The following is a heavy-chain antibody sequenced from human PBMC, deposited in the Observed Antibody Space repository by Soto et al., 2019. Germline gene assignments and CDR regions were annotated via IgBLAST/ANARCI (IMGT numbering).Heavy chain of an antibody. CDR2: ITPLFGIP. V-gene: IGHV1-69*17. CDR3: ARDTHSAGGWFDT. D-gene: IGHD2-15*01. Sequence: QVQLVQSGAEVKKPGSSVKVSCKASGGTSRSLSITWVRQAPGQGLEWMGGITPLFGIPNYPQKCQGRLTITADKSTGTAYLELNSLRSEDTAVYYCARDTHSAGGWFDTWGRGTLVTVSS. CDR1: GGTSRSLS. J-gene: IGHJ5*02.